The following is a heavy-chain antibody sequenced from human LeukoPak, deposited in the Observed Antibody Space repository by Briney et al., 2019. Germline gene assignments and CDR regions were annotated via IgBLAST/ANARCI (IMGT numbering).Heavy chain of an antibody. V-gene: IGHV3-43*02. J-gene: IGHJ4*02. CDR3: AKESGKFDY. CDR1: GLNFGESA. Sequence: AGSLRLSCVASGLNFGESAMHWVRQAPGKGLEWVSLISADGGSAFSPASVKGRFSISRANSKNSLYLQMDSLTSENTAMYYCAKESGKFDYWGEGSLVVVSS. CDR2: ISADGGSA.